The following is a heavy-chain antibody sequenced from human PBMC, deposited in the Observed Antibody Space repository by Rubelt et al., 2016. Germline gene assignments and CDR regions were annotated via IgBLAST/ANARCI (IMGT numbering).Heavy chain of an antibody. D-gene: IGHD6-19*01. V-gene: IGHV1-3*01. CDR2: INAGNGNT. J-gene: IGHJ4*02. CDR3: ATGYSSGWYVAY. Sequence: QVQLVQSGAEVKKPGASVKVSCKAAGYSFTTYSIHWVRQAPGQRLELMGWINAGNGNTKYSQKFQGRVTITRDTSASTAYMELSSLRSEDPAIYDCATGYSSGWYVAYWGQGTLVTVSS. CDR1: GYSFTTYS.